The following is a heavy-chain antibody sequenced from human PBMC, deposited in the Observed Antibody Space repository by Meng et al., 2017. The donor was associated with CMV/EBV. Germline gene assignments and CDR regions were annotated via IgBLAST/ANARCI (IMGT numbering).Heavy chain of an antibody. V-gene: IGHV3-66*01. Sequence: EGQLGESGGGLGQPGGSLRLSCAASGFTVSSNYMSRVRQAPGKGLEWVSVIYSGGSTYYADSVKGRFTISRDNSKNTLYLQMNSLRAEDTAVYYCARDHSGPLSHWGQGTLVTVSS. CDR2: IYSGGST. D-gene: IGHD1-1*01. J-gene: IGHJ4*02. CDR3: ARDHSGPLSH. CDR1: GFTVSSNY.